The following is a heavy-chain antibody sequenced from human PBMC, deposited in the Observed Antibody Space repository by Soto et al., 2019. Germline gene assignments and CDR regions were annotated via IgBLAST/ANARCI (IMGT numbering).Heavy chain of an antibody. V-gene: IGHV3-9*01. CDR1: GFTFDDYA. Sequence: GGSLRLSCAASGFTFDDYAMCWVRQAPGKGLEWVSSISWNSGNIAYADSVKGRFTISRDNAKTSLFLQMNSLRVEDTALYYCVKDRFYGSGRTSAFDCWGQRTLVTVSS. J-gene: IGHJ4*02. CDR2: ISWNSGNI. CDR3: VKDRFYGSGRTSAFDC. D-gene: IGHD3-10*01.